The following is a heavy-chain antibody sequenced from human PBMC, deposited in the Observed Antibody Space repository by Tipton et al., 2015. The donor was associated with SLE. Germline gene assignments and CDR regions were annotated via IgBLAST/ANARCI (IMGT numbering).Heavy chain of an antibody. V-gene: IGHV4-61*02. Sequence: TLSLTCTVSGASMTSSSYYWTWIRPPAGQGLEWIGRIYVSGSTDYNPSLQSRVTISIDTSKNQFSLMLRSVSAADTAVYYCARGWPQWLGRFYYYSMDVWGEGATVTVSS. D-gene: IGHD6-19*01. J-gene: IGHJ6*03. CDR3: ARGWPQWLGRFYYYSMDV. CDR1: GASMTSSSYY. CDR2: IYVSGST.